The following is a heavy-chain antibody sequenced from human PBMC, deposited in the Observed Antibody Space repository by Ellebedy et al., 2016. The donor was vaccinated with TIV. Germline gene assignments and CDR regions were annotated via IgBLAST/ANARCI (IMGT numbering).Heavy chain of an antibody. Sequence: SETLSLTXAVYGGSFSGYYWSWIRQPPGKGLEWIGEINHSGSTNYNPSLKSRVTISVDTSKNQFSLKLSSVTAADTAVYYCASGAFGGVRWPYYYYGMDVWGQGTTVTVSS. V-gene: IGHV4-34*01. CDR1: GGSFSGYY. J-gene: IGHJ6*02. D-gene: IGHD3-16*01. CDR2: INHSGST. CDR3: ASGAFGGVRWPYYYYGMDV.